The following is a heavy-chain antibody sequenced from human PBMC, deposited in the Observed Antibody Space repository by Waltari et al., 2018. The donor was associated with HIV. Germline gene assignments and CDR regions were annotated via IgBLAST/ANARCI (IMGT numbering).Heavy chain of an antibody. D-gene: IGHD5-12*01. V-gene: IGHV5-51*01. Sequence: EVQLVQSGAEVQKPGESLTISGKGSGSSFTSSWIRWVRKMPGKGMAWMGISYPGDSDTRYSPSFQGQVTISADKSISTAYLQWSSLKASDTAMYYCARRGYSGYELDYWGQGTLVTVSS. CDR3: ARRGYSGYELDY. CDR2: SYPGDSDT. J-gene: IGHJ4*02. CDR1: GSSFTSSW.